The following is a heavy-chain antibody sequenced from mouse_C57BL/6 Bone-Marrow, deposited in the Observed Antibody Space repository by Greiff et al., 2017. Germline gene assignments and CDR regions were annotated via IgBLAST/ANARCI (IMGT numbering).Heavy chain of an antibody. D-gene: IGHD2-2*01. V-gene: IGHV1-81*01. CDR1: GYTFTSYG. CDR3: ARGGVTTTNY. CDR2: IYPRSGNT. J-gene: IGHJ2*01. Sequence: QVQLQQSGAELARPGASVKLSCKASGYTFTSYGISWVKQRTGPGLEWIGEIYPRSGNTYYNEKFKGKATLTADKASSTAYMGLRSLTAEDSAVYFGARGGVTTTNYWGQGTTLTVSS.